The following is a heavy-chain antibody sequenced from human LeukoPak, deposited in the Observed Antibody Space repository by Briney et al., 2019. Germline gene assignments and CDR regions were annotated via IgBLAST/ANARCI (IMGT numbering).Heavy chain of an antibody. D-gene: IGHD1-26*01. CDR3: ARFSGSASIGAFDI. CDR2: MNPNSGNT. CDR1: GCTFTSYD. J-gene: IGHJ3*02. V-gene: IGHV1-8*01. Sequence: ASVKVSCKASGCTFTSYDINWVRQATGQGVEWMGWMNPNSGNTGYAQKFQGRVTMTRNTSRSTAYMELSRLRSEDTAVYYCARFSGSASIGAFDIWGQGTMVTVSS.